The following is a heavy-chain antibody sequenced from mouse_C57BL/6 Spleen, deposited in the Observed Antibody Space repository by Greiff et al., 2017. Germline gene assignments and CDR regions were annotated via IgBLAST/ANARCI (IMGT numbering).Heavy chain of an antibody. CDR3: ARGGVLRSPFDY. D-gene: IGHD1-1*01. CDR2: IYPRSGNN. J-gene: IGHJ2*01. CDR1: GYTFTSYG. V-gene: IGHV1-81*01. Sequence: VQLQQSGAELARPGASVKLSCKASGYTFTSYGISWVKQRTGQGLEWIGEIYPRSGNNYYNEKFKGKATLTADKSSSTAYMELRSLTSEDSAVYFCARGGVLRSPFDYWGQGTTLTVSS.